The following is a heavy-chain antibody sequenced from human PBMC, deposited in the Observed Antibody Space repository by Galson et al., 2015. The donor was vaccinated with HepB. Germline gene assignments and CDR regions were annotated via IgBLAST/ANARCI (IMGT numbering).Heavy chain of an antibody. D-gene: IGHD2-15*01. CDR1: GFTFSNYD. V-gene: IGHV3-23*01. CDR3: VKGWLDY. Sequence: SMRLSCAASGFTFSNYDIGWVRHAPGKGLDWVSGISGNGVQTYYADSVTGRFSISRDNSKDTLYLQMNSLRAEDTAVYYCVKGWLDYWGQGTLVTVSS. CDR2: ISGNGVQT. J-gene: IGHJ4*02.